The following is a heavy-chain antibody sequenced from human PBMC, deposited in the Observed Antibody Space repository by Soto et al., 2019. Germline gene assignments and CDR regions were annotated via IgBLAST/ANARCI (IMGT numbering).Heavy chain of an antibody. D-gene: IGHD3-9*01. J-gene: IGHJ4*02. CDR1: GYTITELS. CDR3: ATGQGRNFDWLPLFDY. CDR2: FDPEDGET. V-gene: IGHV1-24*01. Sequence: ASVKVSCKVSGYTITELSMHWVRQAPGKGLEWMGGFDPEDGETIYAQKFQGRVTMTEDTSTDTAYMELSSLRSEDTAVYYCATGQGRNFDWLPLFDYWGQGTLVTVSS.